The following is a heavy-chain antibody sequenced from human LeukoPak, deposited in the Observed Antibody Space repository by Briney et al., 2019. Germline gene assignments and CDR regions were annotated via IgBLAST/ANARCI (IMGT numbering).Heavy chain of an antibody. CDR1: GDSVSSNSAA. Sequence: SQTLSLTCAISGDSVSSNSAAWNWIRQSPSRGLEWLGRTYYRSKWYNDYAVSVKSRITINPDTSKNQFSLQLNSVTPEDTAVYYCARGASIVALSPYWNDVSTPRWNWFDPWGQGTLVTVSS. D-gene: IGHD1-1*01. CDR2: TYYRSKWYN. V-gene: IGHV6-1*01. J-gene: IGHJ5*02. CDR3: ARGASIVALSPYWNDVSTPRWNWFDP.